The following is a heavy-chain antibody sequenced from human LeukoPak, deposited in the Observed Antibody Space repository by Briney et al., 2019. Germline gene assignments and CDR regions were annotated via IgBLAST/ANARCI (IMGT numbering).Heavy chain of an antibody. CDR3: GRYYFDY. J-gene: IGHJ4*02. V-gene: IGHV3-30*03. Sequence: PGGSLRLPCAASGFTFSSYWMHWVRQAPGKGLEWVAVISYDGSNKYYADSVKGRFTISRDNSKNTLYLQMNSLRAEDTAVYYCGRYYFDYWGQGTLVTVSS. CDR2: ISYDGSNK. CDR1: GFTFSSYW.